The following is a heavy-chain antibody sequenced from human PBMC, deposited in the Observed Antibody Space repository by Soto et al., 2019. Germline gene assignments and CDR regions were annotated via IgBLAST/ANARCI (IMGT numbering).Heavy chain of an antibody. Sequence: QVQLVESGGGVGQPGRSLRLSCAASGFTFSTYGIHWVRQAPGKGLEWVAVIWYDGSNIYYADSVKGRFTISRDNSKNTVYLQMNSLRAEDTAVYYCARDLGSGNYHLPGGDDNYGTDVWGQGTTVTVSS. CDR1: GFTFSTYG. CDR3: ARDLGSGNYHLPGGDDNYGTDV. CDR2: IWYDGSNI. D-gene: IGHD3-10*01. V-gene: IGHV3-33*01. J-gene: IGHJ6*02.